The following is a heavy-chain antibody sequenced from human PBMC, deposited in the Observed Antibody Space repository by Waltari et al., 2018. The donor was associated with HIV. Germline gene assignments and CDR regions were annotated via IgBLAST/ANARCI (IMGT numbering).Heavy chain of an antibody. CDR3: TRDGEGYCSGGSCSLDY. CDR1: GFTFGDYA. Sequence: EVQLVESGGGLVQPGRSLRLSCTASGFTFGDYAMSWFRQAPGQGLVWVGFIRSKAYGGTTEYAASVKGRFTISRDDSKSIAYLQMNSLKTEDTAVYYCTRDGEGYCSGGSCSLDYWGQGTLVTVSS. D-gene: IGHD2-15*01. J-gene: IGHJ4*02. V-gene: IGHV3-49*03. CDR2: IRSKAYGGTT.